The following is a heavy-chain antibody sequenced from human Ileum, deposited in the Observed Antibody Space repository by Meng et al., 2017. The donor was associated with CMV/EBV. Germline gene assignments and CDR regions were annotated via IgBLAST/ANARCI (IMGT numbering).Heavy chain of an antibody. V-gene: IGHV3-30*02. CDR3: AKDKGLRFLEWFSV. J-gene: IGHJ4*02. D-gene: IGHD3-3*01. Sequence: SGLTFRYHGLHWVRQAPGKGLEWVAFVRSDGSDKYYADSVKGRFTISRDNSKNTLYLQMNSLRAEDTAVYYCAKDKGLRFLEWFSVRGQKTMVTVSS. CDR2: VRSDGSDK. CDR1: GLTFRYHG.